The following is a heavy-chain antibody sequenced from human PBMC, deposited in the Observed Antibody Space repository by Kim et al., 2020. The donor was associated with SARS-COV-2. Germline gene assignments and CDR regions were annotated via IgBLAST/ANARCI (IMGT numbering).Heavy chain of an antibody. V-gene: IGHV3-74*01. CDR2: IKSDGSSK. D-gene: IGHD4-4*01. CDR1: EFTFSNYW. CDR3: ARELKIDPSSPRQYDALDM. Sequence: GGSLRLSCAASEFTFSNYWMHWVRQMPGQGLEWVSRIKSDGSSKDYADSVKGRFRITRDNAWNKMYLEMNGLRVKDTAVYYCARELKIDPSSPRQYDALDMWGQGTMVTVSS. J-gene: IGHJ3*02.